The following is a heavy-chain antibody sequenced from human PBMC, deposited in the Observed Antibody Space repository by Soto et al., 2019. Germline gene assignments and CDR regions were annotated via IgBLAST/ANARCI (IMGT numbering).Heavy chain of an antibody. Sequence: GGSLRLSXAASGFTFSSYGMHWVRQAPGKGLEWVAFIWHDGGNKFYAESVKGRFTIPRDNSKNTLYLQMTSLSAEDTAMYYCARDGDVNTGFGKDYWGQGTLVTVSS. D-gene: IGHD3-16*01. V-gene: IGHV3-33*01. CDR2: IWHDGGNK. J-gene: IGHJ4*02. CDR1: GFTFSSYG. CDR3: ARDGDVNTGFGKDY.